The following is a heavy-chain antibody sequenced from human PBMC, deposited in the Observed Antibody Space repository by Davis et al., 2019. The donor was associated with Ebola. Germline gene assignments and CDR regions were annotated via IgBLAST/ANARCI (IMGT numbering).Heavy chain of an antibody. J-gene: IGHJ4*02. Sequence: GGSLRLSCAASGFTFSDYYMSWIRQAPGKGLEWVSYISSSSSYTNYADSVKGRFTISRDNSKNTLYLQMNSLRAEDTAVYYCAKGHSSSSWWGQGTLVTVSS. CDR3: AKGHSSSSW. D-gene: IGHD6-6*01. V-gene: IGHV3-11*03. CDR1: GFTFSDYY. CDR2: ISSSSSYT.